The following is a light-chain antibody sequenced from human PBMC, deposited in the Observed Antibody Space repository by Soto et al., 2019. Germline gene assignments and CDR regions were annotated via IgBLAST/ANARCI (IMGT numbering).Light chain of an antibody. CDR3: QQYGSSPRT. CDR1: QSVSSSY. Sequence: EIVLTQSPGTLSLSPGERATLYCRASQSVSSSYLAWYQQKPGQAPRLLIYGASSRATGIPDRFSGSGSGTDFTFTFSRLEPEDFAVYYCQQYGSSPRTFGQGTKVDIK. J-gene: IGKJ1*01. CDR2: GAS. V-gene: IGKV3-20*01.